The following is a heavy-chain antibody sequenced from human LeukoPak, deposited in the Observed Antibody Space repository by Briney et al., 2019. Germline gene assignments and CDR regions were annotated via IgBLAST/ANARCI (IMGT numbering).Heavy chain of an antibody. CDR2: IYYSGST. J-gene: IGHJ4*02. CDR3: GRSIIRGVITGVFDY. Sequence: PSETLSLTCTVSGASISSYYWSWIRQPPGKGLEWIGYIYYSGSTNYNPSLKSRVTFSVDTSKNQFSLKLISVTAADTAVYYCGRSIIRGVITGVFDYWGQGTLVTVSS. CDR1: GASISSYY. V-gene: IGHV4-59*01. D-gene: IGHD3-10*01.